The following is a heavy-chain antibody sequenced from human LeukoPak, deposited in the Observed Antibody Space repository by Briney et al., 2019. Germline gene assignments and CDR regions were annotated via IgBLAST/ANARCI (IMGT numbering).Heavy chain of an antibody. J-gene: IGHJ4*02. CDR2: IYHSGTT. CDR3: ANKVYCSRTSCYPAGY. V-gene: IGHV4-4*02. CDR1: GESIRSSNW. D-gene: IGHD2-2*01. Sequence: SGTLSLTCAVSGESIRSSNWWSWVRQPPGKGLEWIGDIYHSGTTNYNPSLKSRVTISMDTSMNQFSLNLNSVTAADTAVYFCANKVYCSRTSCYPAGYWGQGTLVTVSS.